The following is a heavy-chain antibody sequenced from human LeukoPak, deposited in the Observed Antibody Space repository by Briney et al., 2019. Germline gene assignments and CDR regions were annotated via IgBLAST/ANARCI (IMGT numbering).Heavy chain of an antibody. CDR3: ARDTTVASGMQF. CDR1: GGPLSTFS. J-gene: IGHJ4*02. D-gene: IGHD6-19*01. CDR2: IYSKSA. Sequence: SETLSLTCTVSGGPLSTFSWTWIRQPPGKGLEWIGSIYSKSATYTPSLKSRVAISMEPSKNQFSLRVNSVTAADTAVYYCARDTTVASGMQFWGQGILVTVSS. V-gene: IGHV4-59*01.